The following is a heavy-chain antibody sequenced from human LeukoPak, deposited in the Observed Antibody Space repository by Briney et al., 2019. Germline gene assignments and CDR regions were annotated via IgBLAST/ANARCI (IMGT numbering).Heavy chain of an antibody. Sequence: GRSLRLSCAASGFTFDDYAMHWVRQAPGKGLEWVSGISWNSGSIGYADSVKGRFTISRDNAKNSLYLQMNSLRAEDTALYYCAKGGDYGDYDYWGQGNLVTVSS. CDR1: GFTFDDYA. CDR3: AKGGDYGDYDY. V-gene: IGHV3-9*01. J-gene: IGHJ4*02. D-gene: IGHD4-17*01. CDR2: ISWNSGSI.